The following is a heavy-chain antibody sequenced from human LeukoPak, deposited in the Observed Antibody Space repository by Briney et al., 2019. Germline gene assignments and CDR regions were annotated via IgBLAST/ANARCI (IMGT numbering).Heavy chain of an antibody. CDR1: GFTFSSYA. V-gene: IGHV3-30-3*01. J-gene: IGHJ4*02. D-gene: IGHD6-19*01. CDR3: ASPAGYSSGWYVSDFDY. Sequence: GSLRLSCAASGFTFSSYAMSWVRQAPGKGLEWVAVISYDGSNKYYADSVKGRFTISRDNSKNTLYLQMNSLRAEDTAVYYCASPAGYSSGWYVSDFDYWGQGTLVTVSS. CDR2: ISYDGSNK.